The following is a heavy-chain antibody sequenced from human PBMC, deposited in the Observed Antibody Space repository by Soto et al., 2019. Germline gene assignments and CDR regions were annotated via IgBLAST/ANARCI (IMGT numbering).Heavy chain of an antibody. Sequence: GGSLRLSCAASGFTFSSYAMSWVRQAPGKGLEWVSAISGSGGSTYYADSVKGRFTISRDNSKNTLYLQMNSLRAEDTAVYYCAKDKRANPRSKVVVAATLDYWGQGTLVTVSS. CDR3: AKDKRANPRSKVVVAATLDY. CDR1: GFTFSSYA. V-gene: IGHV3-23*01. CDR2: ISGSGGST. D-gene: IGHD2-15*01. J-gene: IGHJ4*02.